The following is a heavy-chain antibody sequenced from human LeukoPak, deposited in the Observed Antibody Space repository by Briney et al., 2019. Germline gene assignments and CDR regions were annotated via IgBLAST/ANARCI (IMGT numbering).Heavy chain of an antibody. D-gene: IGHD2-2*01. V-gene: IGHV1-18*01. J-gene: IGHJ6*02. CDR2: ISAYNGNT. Sequence: GASVMVSCKASGYTYTSYGISWVRQAPGQGLEWMGWISAYNGNTNYAQKLQGRVTMTTDTSTSTAYMELTSLRSDDTAVYYCAREKFKVGYCSSTSCYDYYYYGMDVWGQGTTVTVSS. CDR1: GYTYTSYG. CDR3: AREKFKVGYCSSTSCYDYYYYGMDV.